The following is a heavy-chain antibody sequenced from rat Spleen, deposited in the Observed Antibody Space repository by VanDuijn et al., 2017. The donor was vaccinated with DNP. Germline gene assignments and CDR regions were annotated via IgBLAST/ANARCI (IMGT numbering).Heavy chain of an antibody. D-gene: IGHD1-2*01. CDR1: GFTFSSFP. V-gene: IGHV5-46*01. J-gene: IGHJ4*01. Sequence: EVQLVESGGGLIQPGRSMRLSCVVSGFTFSSFPMAWVRQVPTKGLEWVATIDSSGENTYYRDSVRGRFTISRDNVKSTLYLQMNSLRSEDTATYYCTREQLYRNAMDAWGQGTSVTVSS. CDR3: TREQLYRNAMDA. CDR2: IDSSGENT.